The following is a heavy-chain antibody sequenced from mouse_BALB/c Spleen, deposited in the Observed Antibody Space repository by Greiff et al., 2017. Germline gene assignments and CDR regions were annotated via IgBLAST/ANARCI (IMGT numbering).Heavy chain of an antibody. CDR3: ARELHH. CDR2: ISDGGIYT. J-gene: IGHJ2*01. CDR1: GFTFSDYY. V-gene: IGHV5-4*02. Sequence: DVQLQESGGGLVKPGGSLKLSCAASGFTFSDYYMYWVRQTPEKRLEWVATISDGGIYTYYPDSVKGRFTISRDNAKNNLYLQMSSLKSEDTAMYYCARELHHWGQGTTLTVSS. D-gene: IGHD2-12*01.